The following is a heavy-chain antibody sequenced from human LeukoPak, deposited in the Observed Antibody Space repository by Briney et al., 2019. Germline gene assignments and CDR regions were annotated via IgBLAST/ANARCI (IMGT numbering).Heavy chain of an antibody. Sequence: GGSLRLSCAASGFTLTDYYMSWIRQAAGKGLEWVSYISSSGSNKYYADSVKGRFTISMDNAKNSLYLQMNSLRAEDTAVYYCARERTGYSSSWYVDSSYYGMDVWGQGTTVTVSS. J-gene: IGHJ6*02. CDR3: ARERTGYSSSWYVDSSYYGMDV. V-gene: IGHV3-11*01. CDR2: ISSSGSNK. D-gene: IGHD6-13*01. CDR1: GFTLTDYY.